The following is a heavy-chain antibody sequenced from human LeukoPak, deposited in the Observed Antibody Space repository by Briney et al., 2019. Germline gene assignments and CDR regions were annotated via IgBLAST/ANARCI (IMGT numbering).Heavy chain of an antibody. V-gene: IGHV3-23*01. CDR1: GFTFSSHA. J-gene: IGHJ4*02. Sequence: GGSLRLSCAASGFTFSSHAMSWVRQAPGKGLEWVSVINDSGGSTYYADSVRGRFTISRDNSKNTMYLQMNSLRAEDTAVYYCATSGFGSGSYYAAFDYWGQGTLVTVSS. CDR2: INDSGGST. CDR3: ATSGFGSGSYYAAFDY. D-gene: IGHD3-10*01.